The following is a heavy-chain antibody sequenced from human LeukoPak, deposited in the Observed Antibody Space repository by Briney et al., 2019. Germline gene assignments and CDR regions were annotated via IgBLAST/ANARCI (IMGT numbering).Heavy chain of an antibody. CDR2: ISSSSSYI. J-gene: IGHJ4*02. V-gene: IGHV3-21*01. CDR3: ARGRGIAASYFDY. Sequence: PGGSLRLSCAASGFTFSSYAMSWVRQAPGKGLEWVSSISSSSSYIYYADSVKGRFTISRDNAKNSLYLQMNSLRAEDTAVYYCARGRGIAASYFDYWGQGTLVTVSS. D-gene: IGHD6-13*01. CDR1: GFTFSSYA.